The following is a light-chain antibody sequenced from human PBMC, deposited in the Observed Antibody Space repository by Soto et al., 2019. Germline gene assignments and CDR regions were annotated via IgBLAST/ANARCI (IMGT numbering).Light chain of an antibody. V-gene: IGKV3-11*01. CDR1: RSVSRY. J-gene: IGKJ5*01. CDR2: DTS. CDR3: QQRSNWIT. Sequence: EIVLPQSPAPLSLYPGERETLSCRASRSVSRYLAWYQQKPGQAPRLRIYDTSYRAAGIPDRFSGSGSATDFTLTISSLEPEDFAVYYCQQRSNWITFGQGTRLEI.